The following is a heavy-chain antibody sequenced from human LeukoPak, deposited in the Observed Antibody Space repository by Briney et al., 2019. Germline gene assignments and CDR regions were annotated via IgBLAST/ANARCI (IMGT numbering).Heavy chain of an antibody. V-gene: IGHV1-18*04. CDR2: ISAYNGNT. CDR3: ARDGMVRGVIGY. CDR1: GYTFTGYY. J-gene: IGHJ4*02. Sequence: ASVKVSCKASGYTFTGYYTHWVRQAPGQGLEWMGWISAYNGNTNYAQKLQGRVTMTTDTSTSTAYMELRSLRSDDTAVYYCARDGMVRGVIGYWGQGTLVTVSS. D-gene: IGHD3-10*01.